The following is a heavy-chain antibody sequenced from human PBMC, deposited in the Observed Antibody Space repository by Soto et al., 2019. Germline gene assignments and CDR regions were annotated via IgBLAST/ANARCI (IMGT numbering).Heavy chain of an antibody. J-gene: IGHJ4*02. V-gene: IGHV3-21*06. Sequence: GSLRLSCAASGFTFSRYSINFFRHSPVKGLEWVSSISSTTNYIYYGDSMKGRFTISRDNAKNSLYLEMNSLRAEDTAVYYCARESEDLTSNFDYWGQGTLVTVSS. CDR2: ISSTTNYI. CDR3: ARESEDLTSNFDY. CDR1: GFTFSRYS.